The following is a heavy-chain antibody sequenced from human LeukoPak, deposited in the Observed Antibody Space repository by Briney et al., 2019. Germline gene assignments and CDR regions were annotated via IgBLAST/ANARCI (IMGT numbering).Heavy chain of an antibody. CDR3: ARAWGYGDYAYYFDY. D-gene: IGHD4-17*01. CDR2: IKQDGSEK. Sequence: GGSLRLSCAASGFTFSSYWMSWVRQAPGKGLEWVANIKQDGSEKYYVDSVKGRFTISRDNAKNSLYLQMNSLRAEDTAVYYCARAWGYGDYAYYFDYWGQGTLVTVSS. J-gene: IGHJ4*02. V-gene: IGHV3-7*03. CDR1: GFTFSSYW.